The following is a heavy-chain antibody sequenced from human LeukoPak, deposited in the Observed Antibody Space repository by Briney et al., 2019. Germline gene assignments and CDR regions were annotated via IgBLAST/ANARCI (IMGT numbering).Heavy chain of an antibody. J-gene: IGHJ4*02. CDR3: AMGYTDYDPPDY. D-gene: IGHD5-12*01. V-gene: IGHV3-23*05. CDR2: IGRSALNT. Sequence: GGSLRLSCAASGFTFSTYVMTWVREAPGKGLERVSAIGRSALNTYYTDSVKGRFTISRDNSINALYLQMNSLRADDTAVYYCAMGYTDYDPPDYWGRGTLVTVSS. CDR1: GFTFSTYV.